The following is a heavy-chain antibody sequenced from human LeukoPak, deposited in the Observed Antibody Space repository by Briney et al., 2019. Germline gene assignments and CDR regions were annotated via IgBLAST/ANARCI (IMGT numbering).Heavy chain of an antibody. Sequence: GTSVKVSCKASGFTFTSSAVQWVRQARGQRLEWIGWIVVGSGNTNYAQKFQGRVTMTRDTSTSTVYMELSSLRSEDTAVYYCARELDTAMAPGYWGQGTLVTVSS. CDR1: GFTFTSSA. V-gene: IGHV1-58*01. D-gene: IGHD5-18*01. CDR2: IVVGSGNT. CDR3: ARELDTAMAPGY. J-gene: IGHJ4*02.